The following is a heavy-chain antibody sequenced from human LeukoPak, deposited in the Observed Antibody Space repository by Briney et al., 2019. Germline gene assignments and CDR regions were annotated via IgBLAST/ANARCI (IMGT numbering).Heavy chain of an antibody. CDR3: ARDFPIYCSSTSCYRSGWFDP. J-gene: IGHJ5*02. D-gene: IGHD2-2*01. CDR2: IIPIFGTA. Sequence: SVKVSCKASGGTFSSYAISWVRQAPGQGLEWMGGIIPIFGTANYAQKFQGRVTITTDESTSTAYMELSSLRYEDTAVYYCARDFPIYCSSTSCYRSGWFDPWGQGTLVSVSS. CDR1: GGTFSSYA. V-gene: IGHV1-69*05.